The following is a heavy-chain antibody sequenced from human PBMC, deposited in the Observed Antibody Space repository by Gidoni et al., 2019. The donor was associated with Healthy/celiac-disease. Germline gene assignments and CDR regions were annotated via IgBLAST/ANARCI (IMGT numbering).Heavy chain of an antibody. CDR2: IWYDGSNK. CDR1: GFTFCSYG. Sequence: QVQLVESGGGVVQPGRSLRLPCAASGFTFCSYGMHWVRQAPGKGLEWVAVIWYDGSNKYYADSVKGRLTISRDNYKNTLYLQMNSQRAEDTAVYYCARDGGIAARRGDYYYGMDVWGQGTTVTVSS. CDR3: ARDGGIAARRGDYYYGMDV. J-gene: IGHJ6*02. V-gene: IGHV3-33*01. D-gene: IGHD6-6*01.